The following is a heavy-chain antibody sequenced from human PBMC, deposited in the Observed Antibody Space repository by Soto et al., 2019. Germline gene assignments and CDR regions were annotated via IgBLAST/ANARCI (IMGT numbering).Heavy chain of an antibody. CDR2: LSYDGSNK. V-gene: IGHV3-30*03. Sequence: QVQMVESGGGVVQPGRSLSLSCAASGFTFSTYAMHWVRQAPGQGLEGVAVLSYDGSNKYYADSVKGRFTISRDNSKNSLYLEMNSLRAEATGVYYCARVVPAAIYYYYGMDVWCQGTTVAVSS. CDR1: GFTFSTYA. J-gene: IGHJ6*02. CDR3: ARVVPAAIYYYYGMDV. D-gene: IGHD2-2*01.